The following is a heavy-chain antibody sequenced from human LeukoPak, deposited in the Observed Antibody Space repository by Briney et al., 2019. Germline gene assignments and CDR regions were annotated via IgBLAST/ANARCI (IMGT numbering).Heavy chain of an antibody. J-gene: IGHJ4*02. CDR1: GFTFSSYA. D-gene: IGHD5-18*01. Sequence: GGSLRLSCAASGFTFSSYAMHWVRQAPGKGLEYVSAISSNGGSTYYANSVKGRFTISRDNSKNTLYLQMGSLRAEDTAVYYCTRAVRYSYGYHFDYWGQGTLVTVSS. CDR3: TRAVRYSYGYHFDY. CDR2: ISSNGGST. V-gene: IGHV3-64*01.